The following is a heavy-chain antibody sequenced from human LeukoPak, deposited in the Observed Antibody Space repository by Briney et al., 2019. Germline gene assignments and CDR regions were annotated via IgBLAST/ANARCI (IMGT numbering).Heavy chain of an antibody. V-gene: IGHV3-30*18. CDR3: AKDGEWIQLWSYFDY. CDR2: ISYDGSNK. J-gene: IGHJ4*02. D-gene: IGHD5-18*01. Sequence: GRSLRLSCAASGFTFSSYGMHWVRQAPGKGLEWVAVISYDGSNKYYADSVKGRFTISRDNSKNTLYLQMNSLRAEDTAVYYCAKDGEWIQLWSYFDYWGQGTLVTASS. CDR1: GFTFSSYG.